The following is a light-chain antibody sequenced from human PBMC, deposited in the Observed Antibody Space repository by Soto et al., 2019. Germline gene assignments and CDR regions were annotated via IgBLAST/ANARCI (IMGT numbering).Light chain of an antibody. J-gene: IGLJ2*01. CDR2: DVF. CDR1: SSDVGGYNY. V-gene: IGLV2-11*01. CDR3: GSYAVSYPVV. Sequence: QSALTQPRSVSGSPGQSVTISCTGTSSDVGGYNYVSWYQHHPGKAPKLMIYDVFKRPSGVPDRFSGSKSGNTASLTISGLQAEDEADYFCGSYAVSYPVVFGGGTKVTVL.